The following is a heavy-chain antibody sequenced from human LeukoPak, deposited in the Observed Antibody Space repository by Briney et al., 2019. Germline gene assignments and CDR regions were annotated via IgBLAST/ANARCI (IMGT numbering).Heavy chain of an antibody. Sequence: PGGSLRLSCAASGFPFNAYWMTWVRQAPGKGLEWVANIRQDGDTKYYVDSVKGRFTISRDNAKNSLYLQMNSLRDEDTAVYYCARDYRYYDSSGYYSFDYWGQGTLVTVSS. V-gene: IGHV3-7*01. CDR3: ARDYRYYDSSGYYSFDY. J-gene: IGHJ4*02. CDR1: GFPFNAYW. CDR2: IRQDGDTK. D-gene: IGHD3-22*01.